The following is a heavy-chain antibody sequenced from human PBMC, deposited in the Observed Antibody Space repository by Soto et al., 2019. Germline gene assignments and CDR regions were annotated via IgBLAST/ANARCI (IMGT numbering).Heavy chain of an antibody. Sequence: QVQLQQSGPGLVKPSQTLSLTCAISGDSVSSNSAAWNWIRQSPSRGLEWLGRTYYNSKWYTDYAVSVKSRMTIAADTSKNHFSLNLSSVTPEDTALYYCAGNYYGSGSYGSGSYYTSFDFWGQGTLVTVSS. CDR3: AGNYYGSGSYGSGSYYTSFDF. V-gene: IGHV6-1*01. J-gene: IGHJ4*02. CDR2: TYYNSKWYT. CDR1: GDSVSSNSAA. D-gene: IGHD3-10*01.